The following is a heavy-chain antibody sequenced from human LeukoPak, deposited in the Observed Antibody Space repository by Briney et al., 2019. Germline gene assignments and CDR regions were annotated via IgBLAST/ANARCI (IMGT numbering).Heavy chain of an antibody. Sequence: GGSLRLSCAASGFTVSGNYMNWVRQAPGKGLEWVSVIYSGGDTYYADSVKGRFTISRDNSKNTLYLQMNSLRVGDTAVYYCARDRGAYYYETGYWGQGILVTVSS. J-gene: IGHJ4*02. CDR1: GFTVSGNY. CDR2: IYSGGDT. CDR3: ARDRGAYYYETGY. D-gene: IGHD3-22*01. V-gene: IGHV3-66*01.